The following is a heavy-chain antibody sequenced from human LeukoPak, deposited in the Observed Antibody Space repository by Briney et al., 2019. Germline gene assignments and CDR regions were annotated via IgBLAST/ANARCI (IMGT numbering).Heavy chain of an antibody. CDR3: ARSTGTGFDY. CDR2: IYTSGST. CDR1: GFTFSSYA. D-gene: IGHD3-10*01. J-gene: IGHJ4*02. V-gene: IGHV4-4*07. Sequence: PGGSLRLSCAASGFTFSSYAMSWIRQPAGKGLEWIGRIYTSGSTNYNPSLKSRVTISVDTSKNQFSLKLSSVTAADTAAYYCARSTGTGFDYWGQGTLVTVSS.